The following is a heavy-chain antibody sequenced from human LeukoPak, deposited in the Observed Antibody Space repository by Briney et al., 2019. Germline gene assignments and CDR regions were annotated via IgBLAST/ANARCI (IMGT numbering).Heavy chain of an antibody. Sequence: PGGSLRLSCAASGFTSSSYWMSWVRQAPGKGLEWVANIKQDGSEKYYVDSVKGRFTISRDNAKNSLYLQMNSLRAEDTAVYYCARGGVVVPAAMYWGQGTLVTVSS. J-gene: IGHJ4*02. CDR3: ARGGVVVPAAMY. D-gene: IGHD2-2*01. CDR1: GFTSSSYW. CDR2: IKQDGSEK. V-gene: IGHV3-7*01.